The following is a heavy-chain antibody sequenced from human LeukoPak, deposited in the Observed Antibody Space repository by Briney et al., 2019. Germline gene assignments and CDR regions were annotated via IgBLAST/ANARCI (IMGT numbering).Heavy chain of an antibody. D-gene: IGHD6-13*01. CDR1: GGTFISYA. V-gene: IGHV1-69*05. Sequence: ASVKVSCKASGGTFISYAISWVRQAPGQGLEWMGRIIPIFGTANYAQKFQGRVTITTDESTSTAYMELSSLRSEDTAVYYCARDRFSSSWYFDYWGQGTLVTVSS. CDR2: IIPIFGTA. J-gene: IGHJ4*02. CDR3: ARDRFSSSWYFDY.